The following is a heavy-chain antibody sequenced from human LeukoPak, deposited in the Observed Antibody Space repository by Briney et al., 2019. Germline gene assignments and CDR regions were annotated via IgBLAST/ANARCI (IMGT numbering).Heavy chain of an antibody. J-gene: IGHJ4*02. CDR2: VSGSGGTT. CDR1: GFTFSSYA. CDR3: AKGSDFWSGYCDY. V-gene: IGHV3-23*01. D-gene: IGHD3-3*01. Sequence: PGGSLRLSCAASGFTFSSYAMSWVRQAPGKGLEWVSAVSGSGGTTYYADSVKGRFTISRDNSKNTLYLKMNSLRAEDTAVYYCAKGSDFWSGYCDYWGQGTLVTVSS.